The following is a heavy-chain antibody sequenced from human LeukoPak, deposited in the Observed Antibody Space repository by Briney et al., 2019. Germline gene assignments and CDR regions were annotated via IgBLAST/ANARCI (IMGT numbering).Heavy chain of an antibody. CDR3: AKSGGYGLIDY. V-gene: IGHV4-38-2*02. CDR2: IYSSGST. Sequence: PSETLSLTCTVSGYSISSGYYWGWIRQPPGKGLEWIGNIYSSGSTYYNASLQSRVTISIDTSKNQFSLRLNSVTAADTAMYHCAKSGGYGLIDYWGQGTRVTVSS. J-gene: IGHJ4*02. CDR1: GYSISSGYY. D-gene: IGHD1-26*01.